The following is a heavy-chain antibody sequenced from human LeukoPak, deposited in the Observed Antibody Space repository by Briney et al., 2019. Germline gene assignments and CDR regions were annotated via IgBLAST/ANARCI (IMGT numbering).Heavy chain of an antibody. CDR1: GFTFSSYA. CDR2: ISSNGGST. J-gene: IGHJ3*02. Sequence: GGSLRLSCSASGFTFSSYAMHWVRQAPGKGLEYVSPISSNGGSTYYADSVKGRFTISRDNSKNTLYLQMNSLRAEDTAVYYCLMFRGVIPSRGAFDIWGQGTMVTVSS. CDR3: LMFRGVIPSRGAFDI. V-gene: IGHV3-64D*06. D-gene: IGHD3-10*01.